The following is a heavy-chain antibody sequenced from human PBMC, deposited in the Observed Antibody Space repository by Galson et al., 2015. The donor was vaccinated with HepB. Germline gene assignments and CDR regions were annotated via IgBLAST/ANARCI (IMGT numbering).Heavy chain of an antibody. Sequence: SVKVSCKASGYTFTSYDINWVRQATGQGLEWMGWISAYNGNTNYAQKLQGRVTMTTDTSTSTAYMELRSLRSDDTAVYYCARDEMGTLLWFGDPSAPEMDVWGQGTTVTVSS. J-gene: IGHJ6*02. CDR1: GYTFTSYD. CDR2: ISAYNGNT. V-gene: IGHV1-18*01. D-gene: IGHD3-10*01. CDR3: ARDEMGTLLWFGDPSAPEMDV.